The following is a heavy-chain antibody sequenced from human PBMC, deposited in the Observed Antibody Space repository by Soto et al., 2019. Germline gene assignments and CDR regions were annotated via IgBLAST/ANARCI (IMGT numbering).Heavy chain of an antibody. J-gene: IGHJ3*02. D-gene: IGHD2-2*01. CDR3: ARFTPYCSSTNCYYAFDI. Sequence: QVQLQESGPGLVKPSETLSLTCTVSGGSISSYYWSWIRQPPGKGLEWIGYIDYSGSTNYNPSLKSRVTLAVDTSKNQFSLKLRSVTAADTAVYYCARFTPYCSSTNCYYAFDIWGQGTMVTVSS. V-gene: IGHV4-59*01. CDR2: IDYSGST. CDR1: GGSISSYY.